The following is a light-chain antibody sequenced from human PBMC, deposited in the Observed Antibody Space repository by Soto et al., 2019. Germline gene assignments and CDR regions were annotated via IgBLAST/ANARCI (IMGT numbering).Light chain of an antibody. V-gene: IGLV2-11*01. CDR2: DVS. CDR3: CSYADNYSYV. J-gene: IGLJ1*01. CDR1: SSDVGAYNY. Sequence: ALTQPRSVSGSPGQSVTISCTGTSSDVGAYNYVSWYQQHPGKAPKLMTYDVSKRPSGVPDRFSGSKSGNTASLTIPGLQAEDEADYYCCSYADNYSYVFGTGTKVTVL.